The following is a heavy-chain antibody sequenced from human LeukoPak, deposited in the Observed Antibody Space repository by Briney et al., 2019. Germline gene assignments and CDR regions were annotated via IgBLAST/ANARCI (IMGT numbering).Heavy chain of an antibody. D-gene: IGHD3-10*01. V-gene: IGHV6-1*01. Sequence: QTLSLTCAISADSASGSPAVWNWIRQSPSRGLEWLGRAYYTSKLYIDYAVSVKGRITITPDTSKNQFSLQLNSVTPEDTAVYYCARGAVRGGTNFDYWGQGTLVTVSS. CDR2: AYYTSKLYI. J-gene: IGHJ4*02. CDR3: ARGAVRGGTNFDY. CDR1: ADSASGSPAV.